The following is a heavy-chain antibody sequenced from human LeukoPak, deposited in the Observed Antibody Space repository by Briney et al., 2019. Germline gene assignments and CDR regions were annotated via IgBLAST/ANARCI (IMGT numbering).Heavy chain of an antibody. CDR2: IGTSDSST. J-gene: IGHJ3*02. CDR1: RFIFSSYS. Sequence: GGSLRLSCAASRFIFSSYSMNWVRQAPGKGLEWVSYIGTSDSSTYYVDSAKGRFTISRDNAKNSLYLQMNSLRAEDTAVYYCARYGDSSVYYSADAFDIWGQGTMVTVSS. V-gene: IGHV3-48*04. CDR3: ARYGDSSVYYSADAFDI. D-gene: IGHD3-22*01.